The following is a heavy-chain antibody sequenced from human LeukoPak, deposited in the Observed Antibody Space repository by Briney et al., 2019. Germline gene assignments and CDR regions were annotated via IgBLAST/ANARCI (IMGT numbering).Heavy chain of an antibody. Sequence: SETLSLTCTVSGGSISSYYWSWIRQPPGKGLEWIGYTYYSGSTNSNPSLKRRVTISVDTSKNQFSLKLSSVTAADTAVYYCARKTRRWFGELQSSWFDPWGQGTLVTVSS. J-gene: IGHJ5*02. V-gene: IGHV4-59*01. CDR3: ARKTRRWFGELQSSWFDP. D-gene: IGHD3-10*01. CDR1: GGSISSYY. CDR2: TYYSGST.